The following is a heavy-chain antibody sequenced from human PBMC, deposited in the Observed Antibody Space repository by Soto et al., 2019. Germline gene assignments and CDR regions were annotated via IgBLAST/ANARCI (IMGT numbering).Heavy chain of an antibody. Sequence: ASVKVSCKASGCTFTGYYMHWVRQAPGQGLEWMGWINPNSGGTNYAQKFQGRVTMTRDTSISTAYMELSRLRSDDTAVYYCARGVGPDCTNGVCALYYYYYYCMDVWGQGTTVTVSS. CDR3: ARGVGPDCTNGVCALYYYYYYCMDV. V-gene: IGHV1-2*02. CDR2: INPNSGGT. CDR1: GCTFTGYY. D-gene: IGHD2-8*01. J-gene: IGHJ6*02.